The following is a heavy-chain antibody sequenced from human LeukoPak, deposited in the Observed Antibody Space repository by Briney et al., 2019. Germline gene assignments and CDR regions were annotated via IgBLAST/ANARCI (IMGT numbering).Heavy chain of an antibody. Sequence: PSETLSLTCTVSGGSISSYYWSWIRQPAGKGLEWIGRIYTSGSTNYNPSLKSRVTMSVDTSKNQFSLKLSSVTAADTAVYYCARDRWIQLHPPNYQYYGMDVWGQGTTVTVSS. D-gene: IGHD5-18*01. V-gene: IGHV4-4*07. CDR1: GGSISSYY. CDR2: IYTSGST. J-gene: IGHJ6*02. CDR3: ARDRWIQLHPPNYQYYGMDV.